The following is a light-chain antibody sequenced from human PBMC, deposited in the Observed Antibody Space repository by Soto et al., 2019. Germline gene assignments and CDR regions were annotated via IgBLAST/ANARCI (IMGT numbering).Light chain of an antibody. CDR3: QQSHSTPVT. Sequence: DIQMTQSPSSLSASVGDRVTITCWASQNINNFLNWYQQKPGKAPKLLMYGASTLQSGVPSRFSGSGSGTDFILTISSLQPEDFATYYCQQSHSTPVTFGQGTRLDIK. CDR2: GAS. CDR1: QNINNF. J-gene: IGKJ5*01. V-gene: IGKV1-39*01.